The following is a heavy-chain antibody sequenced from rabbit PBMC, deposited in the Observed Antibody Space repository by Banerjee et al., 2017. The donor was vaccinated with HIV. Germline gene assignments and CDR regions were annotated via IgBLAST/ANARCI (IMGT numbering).Heavy chain of an antibody. CDR1: GFSFSPTYN. Sequence: QSVEESGGDLVKPGASLTLTCTASGFSFSPTYNMYWVRQAPGKGLEWIAHIYPDYGNADYASWVNGRFTISLDNAQNTVFLQMTSLTYADTATYFCARDSGWGDLNLWGQGTLVTVS. V-gene: IGHV1S40*01. J-gene: IGHJ4*01. CDR3: ARDSGWGDLNL. D-gene: IGHD4-1*01. CDR2: IYPDYGNA.